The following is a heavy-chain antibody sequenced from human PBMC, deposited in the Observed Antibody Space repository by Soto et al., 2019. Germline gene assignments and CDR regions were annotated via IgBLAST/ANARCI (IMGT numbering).Heavy chain of an antibody. V-gene: IGHV3-23*01. CDR1: RFTFSNYA. J-gene: IGHJ2*01. D-gene: IGHD6-19*01. CDR3: AKGDFAVAATKRFWYFDL. Sequence: EVQLLESGGGLVQPGGSLSLSCAASRFTFSNYAMSWVHQAPGKGLEWVSGISASGGSTYYADSVKGRFTISRDNAKNTLYLHLNSLRDEDTAVYYCAKGDFAVAATKRFWYFDLWGRGTLVIVSS. CDR2: ISASGGST.